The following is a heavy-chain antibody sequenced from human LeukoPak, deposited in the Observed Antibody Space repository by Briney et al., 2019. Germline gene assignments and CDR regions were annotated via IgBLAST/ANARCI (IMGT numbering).Heavy chain of an antibody. Sequence: ASVKVSCKASGYTFTSYAMHWVRQAPGQRLEWMGWINAGNGNTKYSQKFQGRVTITRDTSASTAYMELSSLRSEDTAVYYCARDLGYYYDSSGYPDYWGQGTLVTVSS. CDR3: ARDLGYYYDSSGYPDY. CDR2: INAGNGNT. CDR1: GYTFTSYA. D-gene: IGHD3-22*01. V-gene: IGHV1-3*01. J-gene: IGHJ4*02.